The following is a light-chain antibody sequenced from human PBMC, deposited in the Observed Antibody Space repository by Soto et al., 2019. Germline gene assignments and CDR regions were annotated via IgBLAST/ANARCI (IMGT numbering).Light chain of an antibody. CDR3: KQYDNLPGT. CDR1: QDISNY. V-gene: IGKV1-33*01. CDR2: DAS. Sequence: DIQMTQSPSSLSASVGDRVTITCQASQDISNYLNWYQQKPGKAPKLLIYDASNLETGVPSRFSGSGSGTDFTFTISRLQPEDVATYYCKQYDNLPGTFGPGTRLAIK. J-gene: IGKJ3*01.